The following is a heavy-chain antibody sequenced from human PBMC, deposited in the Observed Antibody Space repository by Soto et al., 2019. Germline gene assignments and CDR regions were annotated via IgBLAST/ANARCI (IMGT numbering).Heavy chain of an antibody. CDR1: GGSLSGYY. J-gene: IGHJ6*02. CDR2: INHRGSS. V-gene: IGHV4-34*01. D-gene: IGHD1-7*01. CDR3: ARSDNRNSLYGVDV. Sequence: SETVSVTCAVNGGSLSGYYWSWIRQSPGKGLEWIGEINHRGSSDYNPSLKSRVTISIDASKNHVTLELTSVTAADTAVYYCARSDNRNSLYGVDVWGQGTAVTVSS.